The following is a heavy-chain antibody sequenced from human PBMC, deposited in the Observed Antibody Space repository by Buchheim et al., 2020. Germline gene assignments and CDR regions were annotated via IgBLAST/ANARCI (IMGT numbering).Heavy chain of an antibody. Sequence: QVQLQQWGPGLLKPSETLSLTCAVSGGSFSGYFWAWIRQPPGKGLEWIGEINDSGSIDYNPSLRSRVTISVDTSKKRIFLNLMSVTAADTALYYCARCRKGRGAEFFYATSRFYFDLWGQGTL. V-gene: IGHV4-34*01. D-gene: IGHD3-9*01. CDR2: INDSGSI. CDR3: ARCRKGRGAEFFYATSRFYFDL. CDR1: GGSFSGYF. J-gene: IGHJ1*01.